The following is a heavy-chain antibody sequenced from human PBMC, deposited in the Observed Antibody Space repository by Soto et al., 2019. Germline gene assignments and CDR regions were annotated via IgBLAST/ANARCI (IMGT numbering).Heavy chain of an antibody. J-gene: IGHJ4*02. V-gene: IGHV3-23*01. CDR2: ISASGGRT. CDR3: ARGSIPVTGRVYFDN. CDR1: GFTFNSHD. D-gene: IGHD6-19*01. Sequence: GGSLRLSCAASGFTFNSHDMSWVRQAPGKGLEWVSGISASGGRTNYADSVKGRFTISRDNSKNTVYLQMDSLKADDTAVYHCARGSIPVTGRVYFDNGGQGTLVTVSS.